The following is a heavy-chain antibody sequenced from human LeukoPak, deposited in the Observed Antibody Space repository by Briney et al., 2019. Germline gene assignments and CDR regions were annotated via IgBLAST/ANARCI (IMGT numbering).Heavy chain of an antibody. V-gene: IGHV4-59*01. CDR1: GGSISSYY. D-gene: IGHD3-10*01. CDR2: IYYSGST. Sequence: SETLSLTCTVSGGSISSYYWSWLRQPPGKGLEWIGYIYYSGSTNYNPSLKSRVTISVDTSKNQFSLKLSSVTAADTAVYYCARATYGSGIINWFDPWGQGTLVTVSS. CDR3: ARATYGSGIINWFDP. J-gene: IGHJ5*02.